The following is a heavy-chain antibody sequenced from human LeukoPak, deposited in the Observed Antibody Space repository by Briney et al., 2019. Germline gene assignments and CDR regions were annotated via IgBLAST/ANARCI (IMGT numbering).Heavy chain of an antibody. D-gene: IGHD3-22*01. CDR3: AKDFSSGYYLGWFDP. Sequence: GGSLRLSCAASGFTFSSYAMSWVRQAPGKGLEWVSAISGSGGGTYYADSVKGRFTISRDNSKNTLYLQMNSLRAEDTAVYYCAKDFSSGYYLGWFDPWGQGTLVTVSS. V-gene: IGHV3-23*01. CDR2: ISGSGGGT. J-gene: IGHJ5*02. CDR1: GFTFSSYA.